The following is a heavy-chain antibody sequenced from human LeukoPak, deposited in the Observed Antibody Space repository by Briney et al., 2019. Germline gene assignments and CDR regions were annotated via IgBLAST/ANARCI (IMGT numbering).Heavy chain of an antibody. V-gene: IGHV4-59*01. CDR1: GGSISSYY. D-gene: IGHD3-10*01. J-gene: IGHJ4*02. CDR3: ARAVRFGGSYYFDY. Sequence: PSETLSLTCTVSGGSISSYYWSWIRQPPGKGLEWIGYIYYSGSTNYNPSLKSRVTISVDTSKNQFSLKLSSVTAADTAVYYCARAVRFGGSYYFDYWGQGTLVTVSS. CDR2: IYYSGST.